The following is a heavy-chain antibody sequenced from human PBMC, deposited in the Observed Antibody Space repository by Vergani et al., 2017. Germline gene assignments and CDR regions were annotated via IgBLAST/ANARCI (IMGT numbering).Heavy chain of an antibody. CDR3: GRPVWPSAIADGYHV. CDR2: SSSSGSP. V-gene: IGHV4-39*02. Sequence: QLQLQESGPGLVKPSETLSLSCRVSGDSISRSHYYWGFIRQPPGKGLEWIGSSSSSGSPYYNPTLKSRLVFSVEKSKNPFSLRLKPVTATDTGMYYCGRPVWPSAIADGYHVWGQGTMATVS. J-gene: IGHJ3*01. D-gene: IGHD5/OR15-5a*01. CDR1: GDSISRSHYY.